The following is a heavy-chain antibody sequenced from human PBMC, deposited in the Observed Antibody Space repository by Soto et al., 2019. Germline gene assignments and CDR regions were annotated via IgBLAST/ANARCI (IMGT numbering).Heavy chain of an antibody. J-gene: IGHJ4*02. CDR1: GFTFSSYG. V-gene: IGHV3-30*18. CDR3: AKDLPYFDS. Sequence: GGSLRLSCAASGFTFSSYGMHWVRQAPGKGLEWVAVISYDGSNKYYADSVKGRFTISRDNSKNTLYLQMNSLRAEDTAVYYSAKDLPYFDSWGQGALVTVSS. CDR2: ISYDGSNK.